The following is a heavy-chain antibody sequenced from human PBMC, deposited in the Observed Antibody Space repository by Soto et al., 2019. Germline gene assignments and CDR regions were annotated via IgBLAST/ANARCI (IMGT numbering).Heavy chain of an antibody. CDR1: GYTFTSYD. Sequence: ASVKVSCKASGYTFTSYDINWVRQATGQGLEWMGWMNPNSGNTGYAQKFQGRVTMTRNTSISTAYMELSSLRSEDTAVYYCARGRYCSGGSCEMDFDYWGQGTLVTVSS. J-gene: IGHJ4*02. V-gene: IGHV1-8*01. CDR2: MNPNSGNT. D-gene: IGHD2-15*01. CDR3: ARGRYCSGGSCEMDFDY.